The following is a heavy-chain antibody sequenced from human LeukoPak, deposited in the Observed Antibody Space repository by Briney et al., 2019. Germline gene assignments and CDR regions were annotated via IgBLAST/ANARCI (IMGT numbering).Heavy chain of an antibody. D-gene: IGHD6-13*01. Sequence: PSETLSLTCTGSGGSLNRYYWTWIRQPPRKGLEWIGYMHYSGNTNYNTSLKNRVTISVDTSKSQFSLKLSAVTAADTAVYYCARVSSSSWFGPFDYWGQETLATVSS. V-gene: IGHV4-59*01. J-gene: IGHJ4*02. CDR2: MHYSGNT. CDR1: GGSLNRYY. CDR3: ARVSSSSWFGPFDY.